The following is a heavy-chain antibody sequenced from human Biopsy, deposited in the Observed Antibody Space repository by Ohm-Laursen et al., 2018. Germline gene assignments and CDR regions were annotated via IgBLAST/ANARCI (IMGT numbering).Heavy chain of an antibody. CDR3: ASVVLGPTNDAFDL. CDR2: ISGGSGII. Sequence: SLRLSCAASGFTFSDYYMTWIRQAPGKGPEWVSYISGGSGIIYYADSVKGRFTISRDNAQNSLFLQMNSLRAADTAVYYCASVVLGPTNDAFDLWGQGTMVVVSS. V-gene: IGHV3-11*01. CDR1: GFTFSDYY. D-gene: IGHD3-22*01. J-gene: IGHJ3*01.